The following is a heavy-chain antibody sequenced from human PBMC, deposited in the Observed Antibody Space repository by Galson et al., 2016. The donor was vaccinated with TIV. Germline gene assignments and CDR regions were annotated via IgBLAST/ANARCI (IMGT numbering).Heavy chain of an antibody. Sequence: SVKVSCKASRNTFISYGTTWVRQAPGQGLEWLGGITSMFGRTTYAQKFQGRLTITADESTNTVYMDLSSLTSDDTAVYYCARTDTLKNYYESCGYYPFWGQGTLVIVSS. V-gene: IGHV1-69*13. CDR3: ARTDTLKNYYESCGYYPF. CDR1: RNTFISYG. CDR2: ITSMFGRT. J-gene: IGHJ4*02. D-gene: IGHD3-22*01.